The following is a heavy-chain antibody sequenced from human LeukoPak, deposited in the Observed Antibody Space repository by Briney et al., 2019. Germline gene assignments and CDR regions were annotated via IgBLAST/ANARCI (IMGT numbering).Heavy chain of an antibody. V-gene: IGHV3-48*03. J-gene: IGHJ6*03. Sequence: GSLRLSCAASGFSFSSYEMNWVRQAPGKGLEWVSYIISTSSTTYYEDSVKGRFTVSRDNAKNSLYLQMSSLRVEDTAVYYCARIARDYYYMDVWGKGTTVTVSS. CDR3: ARIARDYYYMDV. CDR1: GFSFSSYE. CDR2: IISTSSTT.